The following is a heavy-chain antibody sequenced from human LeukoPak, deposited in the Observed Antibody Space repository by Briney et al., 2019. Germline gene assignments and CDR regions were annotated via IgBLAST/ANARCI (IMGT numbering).Heavy chain of an antibody. CDR2: IYPDDSDT. CDR1: GYSFTSYW. V-gene: IGHV5-51*01. Sequence: GESLKISCKGSGYSFTSYWIGWVRQMPGKGLEWMRMIYPDDSDTRYSPSFQGQVTISADKSISTAYLQWSSLKASDTAMYYCARYYYDSSGYPQNDYYYGMDVWGQGTTVTVSS. D-gene: IGHD3-22*01. J-gene: IGHJ6*02. CDR3: ARYYYDSSGYPQNDYYYGMDV.